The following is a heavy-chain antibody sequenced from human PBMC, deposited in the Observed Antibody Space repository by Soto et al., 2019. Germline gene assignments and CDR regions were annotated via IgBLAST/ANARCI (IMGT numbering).Heavy chain of an antibody. V-gene: IGHV1-46*01. CDR3: ARGGHVVVVTAAFDY. J-gene: IGHJ4*02. Sequence: QVQLMQSGAEVKKPGASVKVSCKASGDTFTNYYIHWVRQAPGQGLEWMGTVNPSGGHTTYSQNFLGRVTMTRDTSTSTLYMELTSLTSADTAVYYCARGGHVVVVTAAFDYGGQETLVTVSS. CDR2: VNPSGGHT. CDR1: GDTFTNYY. D-gene: IGHD2-21*02.